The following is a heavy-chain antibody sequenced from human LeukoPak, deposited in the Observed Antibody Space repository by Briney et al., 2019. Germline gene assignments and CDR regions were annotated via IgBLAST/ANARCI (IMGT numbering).Heavy chain of an antibody. V-gene: IGHV3-13*01. CDR2: ILVNGDT. D-gene: IGHD3-10*01. CDR3: ARDRFGERTFEK. CDR1: GFAFSNFD. Sequence: GGSLRLSCAASGFAFSNFDMLWVRQSPRKDLEWVARILVNGDTDYGAPVEGRFTISRENAKNYVYLQMNSLRDGDTAVYFCARDRFGERTFEKWGQGTMVTVSS. J-gene: IGHJ3*02.